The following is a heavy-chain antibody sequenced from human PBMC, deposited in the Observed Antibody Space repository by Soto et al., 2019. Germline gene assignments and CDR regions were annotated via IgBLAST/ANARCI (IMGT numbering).Heavy chain of an antibody. CDR1: GGSISSSSCH. CDR2: INYSGNT. Sequence: PSETLSLTCTVSGGSISSSSCHWGWIRQPPGKGLEWIGYINYSGNTFYNPSLKSRVTLSVDTSKNQFTLKLSSVTAADTAVYYCARFPRGYSYGHFDYWGQGTLVTVSS. D-gene: IGHD5-18*01. V-gene: IGHV4-39*06. CDR3: ARFPRGYSYGHFDY. J-gene: IGHJ4*02.